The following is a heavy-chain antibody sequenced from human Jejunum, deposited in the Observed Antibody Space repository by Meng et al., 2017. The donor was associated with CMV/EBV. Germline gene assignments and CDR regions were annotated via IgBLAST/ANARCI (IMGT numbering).Heavy chain of an antibody. CDR1: GGSINNYY. V-gene: IGHV4-4*07. J-gene: IGHJ4*02. D-gene: IGHD1-26*01. Sequence: QVQLQESGPGLAKPSETLSLTCTVSGGSINNYYWSWIRQSAGKGLEWIGRFYSSDTYNYHPSLNSRVTMSLDTSKKQFSLILSSVTAADTARYYCARGPGASTREGFDHWGLGTLVTVSS. CDR2: FYSSDTY. CDR3: ARGPGASTREGFDH.